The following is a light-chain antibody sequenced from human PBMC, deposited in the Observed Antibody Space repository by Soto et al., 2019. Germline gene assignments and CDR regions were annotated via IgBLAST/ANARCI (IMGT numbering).Light chain of an antibody. CDR3: QQYNKWPLT. Sequence: EIVMTQSPATLSVSPGERATLSCRASQSVSSNLAWYQQNPGQAPRLLLYHASTRATGIPARFSGSGSGTEFTLTISSLQSEVFAVYYCQQYNKWPLTFGGGTKVEIK. CDR1: QSVSSN. J-gene: IGKJ4*01. CDR2: HAS. V-gene: IGKV3-15*01.